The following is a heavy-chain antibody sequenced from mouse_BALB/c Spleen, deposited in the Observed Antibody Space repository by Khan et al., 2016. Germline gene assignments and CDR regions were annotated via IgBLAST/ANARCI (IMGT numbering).Heavy chain of an antibody. J-gene: IGHJ4*01. Sequence: EVQLQESGPDLVKPSQSLSLTCTVTGYSITSGYSWHWIRQFPGNKLEWMGYIHYSGGTKYIPSLKSRISITRDTSKNQFFLQLNSVTPEDTATYYCTSSHGYYAMDYWGHGTSVTVSS. CDR1: GYSITSGYS. CDR2: IHYSGGT. V-gene: IGHV3-1*02. CDR3: TSSHGYYAMDY.